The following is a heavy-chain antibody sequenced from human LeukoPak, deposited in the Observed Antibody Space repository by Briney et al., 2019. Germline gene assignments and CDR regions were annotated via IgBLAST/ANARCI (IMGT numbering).Heavy chain of an antibody. J-gene: IGHJ4*02. CDR1: GFTFSSYA. CDR2: IWYDGSNK. D-gene: IGHD2-15*01. V-gene: IGHV3-33*08. Sequence: GGSLRLSCAASGFTFSSYAMHWVRQAPGKGLEWVAVIWYDGSNKYYADSVKGRFTISRDNSKNTLYLQMNSLRAEDTAVYYCARRGGGSCIDYWGQGTLVTVSS. CDR3: ARRGGGSCIDY.